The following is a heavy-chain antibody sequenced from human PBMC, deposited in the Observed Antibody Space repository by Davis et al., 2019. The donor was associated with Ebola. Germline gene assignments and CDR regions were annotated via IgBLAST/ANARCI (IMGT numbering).Heavy chain of an antibody. Sequence: SVKVSCKASGYTFTSYGISWVRQAPGQGLEWMGGIIPIFGTANYAQKFQGRVTITADKSTSTAYMELSSLRSEDTAVYYCARDILYSSGWYDYWGQGTLVTVSS. J-gene: IGHJ4*02. CDR1: GYTFTSYG. D-gene: IGHD6-19*01. CDR3: ARDILYSSGWYDY. V-gene: IGHV1-69*06. CDR2: IIPIFGTA.